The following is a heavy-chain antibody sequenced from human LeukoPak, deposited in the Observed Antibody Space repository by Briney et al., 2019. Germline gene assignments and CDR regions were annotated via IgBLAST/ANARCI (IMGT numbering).Heavy chain of an antibody. D-gene: IGHD3-10*01. CDR2: IYYSGGT. V-gene: IGHV4-59*01. CDR3: ARAYYYGSGTFDI. CDR1: GGPISPYH. J-gene: IGHJ3*02. Sequence: SETLSLTCTVSGGPISPYHWSGIPKPPGKALEGIGYIYYSGGTHYTPSLKSRVTIPVDTSKNQFSLKLTSVTAADTAVYYCARAYYYGSGTFDIWGQGTMVTVSS.